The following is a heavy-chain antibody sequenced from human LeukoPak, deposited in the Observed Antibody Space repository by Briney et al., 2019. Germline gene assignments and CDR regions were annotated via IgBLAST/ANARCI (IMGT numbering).Heavy chain of an antibody. CDR1: VGSISSSSYY. CDR3: HCMDV. CDR2: MYYSGIT. Sequence: PSETQSLTCTVSVGSISSSSYYCGWIRQPPGRGLEWIWRMYYSGITCYSPSLKSRVTISLETSKNQFSLKLSSVTAADTAVYYCHCMDVWGKGTTVTVSS. J-gene: IGHJ6*03. V-gene: IGHV4-39*07.